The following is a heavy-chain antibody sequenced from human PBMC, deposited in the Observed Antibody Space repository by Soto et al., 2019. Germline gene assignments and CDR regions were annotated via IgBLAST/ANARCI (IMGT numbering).Heavy chain of an antibody. CDR1: GFIFSSYA. D-gene: IGHD6-19*01. J-gene: IGHJ3*02. CDR2: ISGSGTTA. CDR3: AKTTDGWFSAFAI. V-gene: IGHV3-23*01. Sequence: PGGSLRLSCAASGFIFSSYAMSWVRQAPGKGLEWVSAISGSGTTAYYADSVKGRFTFSRDNSKKTMYLQMNSLRAEDTAVYYCAKTTDGWFSAFAIWGQGTMVTV.